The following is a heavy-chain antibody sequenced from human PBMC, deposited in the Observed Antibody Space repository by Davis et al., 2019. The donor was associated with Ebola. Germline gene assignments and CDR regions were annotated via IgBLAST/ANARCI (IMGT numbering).Heavy chain of an antibody. J-gene: IGHJ4*02. V-gene: IGHV4-39*01. CDR1: GGSISSSSDY. Sequence: SETLFLTCTVSGGSISSSSDYWGWIRQPPGKGLEWIGSIYYSGSTYYNPSLKSRVTISVDTSKNQFSLKLSSVTAADTAVYYCARQPSGYDCVDYWGQGTLVTVSS. D-gene: IGHD5-12*01. CDR3: ARQPSGYDCVDY. CDR2: IYYSGST.